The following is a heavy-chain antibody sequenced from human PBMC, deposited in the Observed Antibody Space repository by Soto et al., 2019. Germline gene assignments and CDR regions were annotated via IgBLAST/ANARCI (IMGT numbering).Heavy chain of an antibody. CDR2: INHSGST. CDR3: ARGRDYGDCQVDY. Sequence: QVQLQQWGAGLLKPSETLFLTCAVYGGSFSGYYWCWIRQPPGKGLEWIGEINHSGSTNYNPSLKSRVTISVDTAKNQFSLKLSSVTAADTAVYYCARGRDYGDCQVDYWGQGTLVTVSS. D-gene: IGHD4-17*01. J-gene: IGHJ4*02. CDR1: GGSFSGYY. V-gene: IGHV4-34*01.